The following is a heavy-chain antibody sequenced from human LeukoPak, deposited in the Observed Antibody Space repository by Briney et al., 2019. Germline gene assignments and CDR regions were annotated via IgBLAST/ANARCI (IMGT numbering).Heavy chain of an antibody. D-gene: IGHD2-2*01. V-gene: IGHV3-23*01. CDR3: AKVGESTSFSYFDY. Sequence: GGSLRLSCAASGFTFSGSAIHWDRQAPGKGLEWVSAISGSGGSTYYADSVKGRFTISRDNSKNTLYLQMNSLRAEDTAVYYCAKVGESTSFSYFDYWGQGTLVTVSS. J-gene: IGHJ4*02. CDR1: GFTFSGSA. CDR2: ISGSGGST.